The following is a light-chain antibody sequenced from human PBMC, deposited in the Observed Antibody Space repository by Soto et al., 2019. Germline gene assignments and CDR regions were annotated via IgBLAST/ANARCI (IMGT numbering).Light chain of an antibody. Sequence: QSALTQPASVSGSPGQSITLSCTGTSSDVGGYKYVSWYQQHPGNAPKVLIYEVSNRPSGVSDRVSGSKSGNTASLTISGLQAEDEADYYCSSYTSSNTWVFGGGTKLTVL. V-gene: IGLV2-14*01. CDR3: SSYTSSNTWV. CDR1: SSDVGGYKY. J-gene: IGLJ3*02. CDR2: EVS.